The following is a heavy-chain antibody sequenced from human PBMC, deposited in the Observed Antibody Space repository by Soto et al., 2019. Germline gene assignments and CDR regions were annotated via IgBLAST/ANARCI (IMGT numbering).Heavy chain of an antibody. CDR3: ARAPPIRGVITLDY. V-gene: IGHV3-23*01. Sequence: QTGGSLRLSCAASGFTFSSYAMSWVRQAPGKGLEWVSVISDGGGSTFYADSVKGRFTISRDNSKNTLYLQMNSLRAEDTAVYYCARAPPIRGVITLDYWGQGTLVTVSS. CDR1: GFTFSSYA. D-gene: IGHD3-10*01. J-gene: IGHJ4*02. CDR2: ISDGGGST.